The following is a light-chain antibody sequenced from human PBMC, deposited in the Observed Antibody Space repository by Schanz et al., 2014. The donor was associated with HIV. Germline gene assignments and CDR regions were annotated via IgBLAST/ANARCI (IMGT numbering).Light chain of an antibody. CDR1: SNDVGTTDR. CDR2: EVS. Sequence: QSALAQPASVSGSPGQSITISCTGTSNDVGTTDRVSWYQQHPDKAPKLMIYEVSERPPGVSSRFSGSKSGNTASLTVSGLQAEDEANYYCTSYASTSTVVFGGGTKLTVL. CDR3: TSYASTSTVV. V-gene: IGLV2-14*02. J-gene: IGLJ2*01.